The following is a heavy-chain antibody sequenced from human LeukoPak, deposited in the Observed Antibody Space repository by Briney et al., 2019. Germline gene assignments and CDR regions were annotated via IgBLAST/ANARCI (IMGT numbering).Heavy chain of an antibody. V-gene: IGHV3-20*04. J-gene: IGHJ1*01. Sequence: GGSLRLSCEASGFTFDDYGMSWVRQAPGKGLEWVSGINWNGGSTGYADSVKGRFTISRDNAKNSLYLQMNSLRDDDTAVYYCARPNAYCGGDCKAAVQLWGRGTLVTVSS. CDR2: INWNGGST. D-gene: IGHD2-21*02. CDR1: GFTFDDYG. CDR3: ARPNAYCGGDCKAAVQL.